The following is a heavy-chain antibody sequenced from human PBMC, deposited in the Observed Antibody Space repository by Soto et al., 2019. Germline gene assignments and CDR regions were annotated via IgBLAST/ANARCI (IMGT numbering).Heavy chain of an antibody. D-gene: IGHD2-2*01. J-gene: IGHJ6*02. V-gene: IGHV1-8*01. CDR2: MNPNSGNT. CDR1: GYTFTSYD. CDR3: ARGGGYQLLLDYYYYHGMDV. Sequence: ASVKVSCKASGYTFTSYDINWVRQATGQGLEWMGWMNPNSGNTGYAKKFQGRVTMTRNTSISTAYMELSSLRSEDTAVYYCARGGGYQLLLDYYYYHGMDVWGQGTTVTVSS.